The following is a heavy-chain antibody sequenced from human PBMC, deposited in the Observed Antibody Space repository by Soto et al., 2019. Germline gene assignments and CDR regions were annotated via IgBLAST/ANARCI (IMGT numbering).Heavy chain of an antibody. CDR3: ATNEGRDGCSFDY. J-gene: IGHJ4*02. Sequence: SVKVSCKASGVTFSRQDMRWVRQAPGQGLEWMGGIIPIFGTPQYAEKFQDRVTITADESTSTAYMELSSLTSEDTAVYYCATNEGRDGCSFDYWGQGTLVTVSS. CDR1: GVTFSRQD. CDR2: IIPIFGTP. D-gene: IGHD6-19*01. V-gene: IGHV1-69*13.